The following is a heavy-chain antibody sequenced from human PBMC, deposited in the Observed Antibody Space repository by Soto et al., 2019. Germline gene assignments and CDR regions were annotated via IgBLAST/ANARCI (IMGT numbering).Heavy chain of an antibody. CDR3: VCDANYFDN. CDR1: GGSISSGASY. Sequence: SETLSLTCTVSGGSISSGASYWSWIRQHPGKGLEWIGYISYSGSTYYNPSLKSRVTLSVDTSKNHLSLKLSSVTAADTAVYYCVCDANYFDNWGQGTLVTVSS. CDR2: ISYSGST. V-gene: IGHV4-31*03. J-gene: IGHJ4*02.